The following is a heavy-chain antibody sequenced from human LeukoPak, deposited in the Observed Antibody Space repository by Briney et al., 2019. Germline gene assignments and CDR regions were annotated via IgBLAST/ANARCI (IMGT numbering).Heavy chain of an antibody. J-gene: IGHJ4*02. D-gene: IGHD3-3*01. Sequence: GGSLRLSCAASGFTFSSYGMHWVRQAPGKGLEWVAVISYDGSNKYYADSVKGRFTISRDNSKNTLYLQMNSPRAEDTAVYYCAKDVRFLEWLLSYWGQGTLVTVSS. CDR1: GFTFSSYG. V-gene: IGHV3-30*18. CDR3: AKDVRFLEWLLSY. CDR2: ISYDGSNK.